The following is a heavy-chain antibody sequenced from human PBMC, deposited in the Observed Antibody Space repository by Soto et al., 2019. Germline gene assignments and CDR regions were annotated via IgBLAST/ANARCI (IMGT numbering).Heavy chain of an antibody. D-gene: IGHD1-26*01. CDR2: IYYSGST. J-gene: IGHJ6*02. CDR3: ARLVGSTYFYSGMDV. Sequence: QVQLQESGPGLVKPSQTLSLTCTVSGASISSGGYYWTWIRQHPGKGLECIGFIYYSGSTYYNPSLESRMTLSVDTSKNQFYLNLNSVTAADTAVYYCARLVGSTYFYSGMDVWGQGTTVTVSS. V-gene: IGHV4-31*03. CDR1: GASISSGGYY.